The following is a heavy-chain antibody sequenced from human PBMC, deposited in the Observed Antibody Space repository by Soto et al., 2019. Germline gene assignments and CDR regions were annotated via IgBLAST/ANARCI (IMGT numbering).Heavy chain of an antibody. J-gene: IGHJ3*02. Sequence: QVQLVQSGAEVKKPGSSVKVSCKASGGTFSSYAISWVRQAPGQGLEWMGGIIPIFGTANYAQKFQGRVTITADESTSTAYVELSSLRSEDTAVYYCARDRGYCSSTSCYRAAFDIWGQGTMVTVSS. CDR3: ARDRGYCSSTSCYRAAFDI. CDR1: GGTFSSYA. D-gene: IGHD2-2*01. V-gene: IGHV1-69*01. CDR2: IIPIFGTA.